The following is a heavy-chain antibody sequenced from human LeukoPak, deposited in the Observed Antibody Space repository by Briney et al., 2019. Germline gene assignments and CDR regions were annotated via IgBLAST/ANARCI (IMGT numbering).Heavy chain of an antibody. V-gene: IGHV1-3*01. D-gene: IGHD6-19*01. CDR1: GYTFTSYA. J-gene: IGHJ5*02. Sequence: GASVKVSCKPSGYTFTSYAMHWVRQAPGQRLEWMGWINAGNGNTKYSQKFQGRVTITRDTSASTAYMELSSLRSEDTAVYYCARDRSSGWEGNWFDPWGQGTLVTVSS. CDR2: INAGNGNT. CDR3: ARDRSSGWEGNWFDP.